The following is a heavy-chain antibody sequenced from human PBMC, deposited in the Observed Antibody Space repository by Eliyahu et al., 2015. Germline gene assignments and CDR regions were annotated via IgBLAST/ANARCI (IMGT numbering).Heavy chain of an antibody. CDR1: GXTFSSXX. J-gene: IGHJ6*02. Sequence: QVQLVQSGAEVKKPGSSVKVSCKASGXTFSSXXIXWVRQAPGXGLEWMGGIIPIFGTANYAQKFQGRVTITADESTSTAYMELSSLRSEDTAVYYCARDLRADGMDVWGQGTTVTVSS. CDR3: ARDLRADGMDV. V-gene: IGHV1-69*01. CDR2: IIPIFGTA.